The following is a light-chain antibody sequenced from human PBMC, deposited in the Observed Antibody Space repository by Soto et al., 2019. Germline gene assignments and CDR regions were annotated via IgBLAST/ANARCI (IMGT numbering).Light chain of an antibody. CDR1: QDISSF. CDR2: AAS. CDR3: QQLNSYPLT. J-gene: IGKJ5*01. V-gene: IGKV1-9*01. Sequence: QFTPSPSSLSASLGDRVTITCPASQDISSFLAWYQQKPGKAPKLLIYAASTLQSGVPSRFSGSGSGTDFTLTISSLQPEDFATYFCQQLNSYPLTFGQGTRLEIK.